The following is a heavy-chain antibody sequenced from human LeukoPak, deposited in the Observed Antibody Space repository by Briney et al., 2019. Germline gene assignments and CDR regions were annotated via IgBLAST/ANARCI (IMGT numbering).Heavy chain of an antibody. V-gene: IGHV3-43D*03. CDR2: ISWDGGST. CDR3: AKDNGIAVAGKDDYYYGMDV. CDR1: GFTFDDYA. J-gene: IGHJ6*02. Sequence: GGSLRLSCAASGFTFDDYAMHWVRQAPGKGLEWVSLISWDGGSTYYADSVKGRFTISRDNSKNSLYLQMNSLRAEDTALYYCAKDNGIAVAGKDDYYYGMDVWGQGTTVTVSS. D-gene: IGHD6-19*01.